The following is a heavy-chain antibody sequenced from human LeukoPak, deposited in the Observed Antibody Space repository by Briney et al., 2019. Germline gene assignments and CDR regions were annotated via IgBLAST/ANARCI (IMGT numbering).Heavy chain of an antibody. Sequence: SETLSLTCTVSGRSISPSYWSWIRQPPGKGLEWIGQVHYSGSTNNNPSFKSRVTISVDTSKNQISLKLNSVSAEDTAIYYCARRSGSGSYFDYWGQGTLATVSS. CDR2: VHYSGST. V-gene: IGHV4-59*08. D-gene: IGHD1-26*01. J-gene: IGHJ4*02. CDR1: GRSISPSY. CDR3: ARRSGSGSYFDY.